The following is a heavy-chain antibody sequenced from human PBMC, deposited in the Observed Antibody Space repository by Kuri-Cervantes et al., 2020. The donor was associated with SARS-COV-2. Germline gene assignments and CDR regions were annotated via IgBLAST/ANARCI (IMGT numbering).Heavy chain of an antibody. Sequence: GGSLRLSCAASGFTFSSYWMHWVRQAPGKGLVWVSRINSDGSSTSYADSVKGRFTISRDNSKNTLYLQMNSLRAEDTAVYYCAKGPGSSGFDYWGQGTLVTVSS. V-gene: IGHV3-74*01. D-gene: IGHD6-19*01. CDR1: GFTFSSYW. CDR2: INSDGSST. J-gene: IGHJ4*02. CDR3: AKGPGSSGFDY.